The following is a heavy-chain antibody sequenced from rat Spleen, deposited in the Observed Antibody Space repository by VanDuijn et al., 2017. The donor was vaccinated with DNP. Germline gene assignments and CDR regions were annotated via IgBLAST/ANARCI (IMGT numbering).Heavy chain of an antibody. V-gene: IGHV5-25*01. CDR1: GFSLTSYH. J-gene: IGHJ3*01. Sequence: VQLKESGPGLVQPSQTLSLTCTVSGFSLTSYHVHWVRQPPGKGLEWVASINTGGGNTYYRDSVKGRFTISRDKANSTLYLQMDSLSSEHTATYYCVRGDTMRRSVVDYWGKGTLVTVSS. CDR2: INTGGGNT. CDR3: VRGDTMRRSVVDY. D-gene: IGHD1-12*01.